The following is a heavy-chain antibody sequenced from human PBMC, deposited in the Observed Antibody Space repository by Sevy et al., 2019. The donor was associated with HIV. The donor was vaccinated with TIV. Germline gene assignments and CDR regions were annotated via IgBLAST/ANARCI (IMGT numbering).Heavy chain of an antibody. CDR2: IYYSGST. V-gene: IGHV4-39*01. Sequence: SETLSLTCTVSGGSISSSSYYWGWIRQPPGKGLEWIGRIYYSGSTYYNPSLKSRVTISVDTSKNQFSLKLSSVTAAGTAVYYCASSTLYGFYYFDYWGQGTLVTVSS. D-gene: IGHD3-10*01. CDR3: ASSTLYGFYYFDY. CDR1: GGSISSSSYY. J-gene: IGHJ4*02.